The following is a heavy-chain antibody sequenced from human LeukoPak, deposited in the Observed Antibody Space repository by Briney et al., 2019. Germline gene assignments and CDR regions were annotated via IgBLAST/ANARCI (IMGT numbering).Heavy chain of an antibody. D-gene: IGHD6-19*01. CDR3: ARRDITSGWSFNY. V-gene: IGHV4-4*07. CDR2: SHPSGRT. Sequence: SETLSHTCSVSGVSISNYHWSWIRQPAGQGLDWIGQSHPSGRTNYNPPLASRVTVSIDTPENQFSLTIRSVTAADTAIYYCARRDITSGWSFNYWGQGILVTVS. CDR1: GVSISNYH. J-gene: IGHJ4*02.